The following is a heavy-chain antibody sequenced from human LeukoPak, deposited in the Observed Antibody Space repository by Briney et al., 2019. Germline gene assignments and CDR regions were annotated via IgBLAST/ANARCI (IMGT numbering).Heavy chain of an antibody. V-gene: IGHV4-39*01. Sequence: SETLSLTCTVSGDSIRTTSDYWDWIRQPPGKGLEWIGSVYDSGSTYFNPSPKSRFTISVDTSKNQFSLRLSSVTAADTAVYYCARRTAAGYWYFDLWGRGTLVTVSS. CDR2: VYDSGST. CDR3: ARRTAAGYWYFDL. D-gene: IGHD6-13*01. J-gene: IGHJ2*01. CDR1: GDSIRTTSDY.